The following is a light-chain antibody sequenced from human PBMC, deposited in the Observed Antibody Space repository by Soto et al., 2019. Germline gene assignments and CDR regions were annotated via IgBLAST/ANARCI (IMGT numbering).Light chain of an antibody. Sequence: ENVLTQSPGTLSLSPGEIATLSFRASQIVYNGYLAWYQQKPGQPPRLLIFGASTRASGVPDRFSGSESGTDFTLTINRLQPEDFAVYYCQQYVSSPRTFGQGTKVDNK. CDR3: QQYVSSPRT. CDR1: QIVYNGY. CDR2: GAS. J-gene: IGKJ1*01. V-gene: IGKV3-20*01.